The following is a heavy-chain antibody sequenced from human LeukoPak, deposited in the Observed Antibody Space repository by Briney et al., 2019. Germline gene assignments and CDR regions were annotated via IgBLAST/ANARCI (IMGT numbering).Heavy chain of an antibody. Sequence: GGSLRLSCAASGFTFSSYDMHWVRQATGKGLEWVSAIGTAGDTYYPGSVKGRFTISRENAKNSLYLQMNSLRAGDTAVYYCARGRFGELFPDYWGQGTLVTVSS. J-gene: IGHJ4*02. CDR1: GFTFSSYD. CDR2: IGTAGDT. D-gene: IGHD3-10*01. CDR3: ARGRFGELFPDY. V-gene: IGHV3-13*01.